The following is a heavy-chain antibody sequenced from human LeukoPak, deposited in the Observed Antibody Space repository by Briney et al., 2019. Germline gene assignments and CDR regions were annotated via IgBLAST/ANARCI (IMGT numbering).Heavy chain of an antibody. CDR3: ASTDIAVAGMRHDY. V-gene: IGHV4-39*07. D-gene: IGHD6-19*01. Sequence: SETLSLTCTVSGGSISSSSYYWGWIRQPPGKGLEWIGSIYYSGSTYYNPSLKSRVTISVDTSKNQFSLKLSSVTAADTAVYYCASTDIAVAGMRHDYWGQGTLVTVSS. CDR2: IYYSGST. CDR1: GGSISSSSYY. J-gene: IGHJ4*02.